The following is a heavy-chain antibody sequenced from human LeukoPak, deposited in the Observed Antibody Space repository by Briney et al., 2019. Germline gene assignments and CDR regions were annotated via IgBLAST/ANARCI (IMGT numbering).Heavy chain of an antibody. V-gene: IGHV4-59*02. Sequence: PSETLSLTCTVSGASVTSSHWNWIRQSPEKGLEWIANVDYNGSTKYNPSLRGRGTMSLDTSKNRFHLKLESVTAADTARYYCAREPQYYYGSGVVAFDIWGQGTMVTVSS. CDR3: AREPQYYYGSGVVAFDI. CDR2: VDYNGST. CDR1: GASVTSSH. D-gene: IGHD3-10*01. J-gene: IGHJ3*02.